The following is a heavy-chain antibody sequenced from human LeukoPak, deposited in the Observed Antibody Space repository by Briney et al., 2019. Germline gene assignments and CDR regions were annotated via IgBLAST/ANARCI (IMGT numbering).Heavy chain of an antibody. CDR2: IHTSGST. CDR1: GGSISSGSYY. CDR3: ASRLDY. J-gene: IGHJ4*02. V-gene: IGHV4-61*02. Sequence: SETLSLTCTVSGGSISSGSYYWTWIRQPAGKGLEWIGRIHTSGSTNYDPSLKSRVTISVDTSKNQFSLKLSSVTAADTAVYYCASRLDYWGQGTLVTVSS.